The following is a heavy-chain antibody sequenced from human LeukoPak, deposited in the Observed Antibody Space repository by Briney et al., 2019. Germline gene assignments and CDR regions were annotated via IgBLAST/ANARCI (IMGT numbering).Heavy chain of an antibody. CDR3: ARDERLLSFLK. Sequence: TGGSLRLSCAASGFTFCNAWMSWVRQAPGKGLEWVSGITGSGGSTYYADSVKGRFTISRDNSKNTLYLQMNSLRAEDTAIYYCARDERLLSFLKWGQGTLVTVSS. D-gene: IGHD3-3*01. CDR1: GFTFCNAW. V-gene: IGHV3-23*01. CDR2: ITGSGGST. J-gene: IGHJ4*02.